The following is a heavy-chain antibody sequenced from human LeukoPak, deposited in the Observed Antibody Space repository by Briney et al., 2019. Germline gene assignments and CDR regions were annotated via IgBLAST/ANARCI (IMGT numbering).Heavy chain of an antibody. CDR3: ARDGQYWGQSHPFDY. CDR2: IKQDGSEK. V-gene: IGHV3-7*01. J-gene: IGHJ4*02. CDR1: GFTFSNYW. D-gene: IGHD3-16*01. Sequence: PGGSLRLSCAASGFTFSNYWMTWVRQAPGKGLEWVANIKQDGSEKYYVDSVKGRFTISRDNAKNSLYLQMNSLRAEDTALYYCARDGQYWGQSHPFDYWGQGTLVTVSS.